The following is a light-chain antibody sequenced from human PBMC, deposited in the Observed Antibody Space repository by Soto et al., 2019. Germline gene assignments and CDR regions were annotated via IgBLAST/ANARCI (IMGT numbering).Light chain of an antibody. J-gene: IGKJ1*01. V-gene: IGKV3-11*01. CDR1: QSVSSY. CDR2: DAS. CDR3: QQRSNWPPLT. Sequence: EIVLTQSPATLSLSPGERATLSCRASQSVSSYLAWYQQKPGQAPRLLTYDASNRATGIPARFSGSGSGTDFTLTISSLEPEDFAVYYCQQRSNWPPLTFGQGTKVDI.